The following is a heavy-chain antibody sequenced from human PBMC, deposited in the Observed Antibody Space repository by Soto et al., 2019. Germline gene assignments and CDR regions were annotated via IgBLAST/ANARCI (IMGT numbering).Heavy chain of an antibody. D-gene: IGHD2-2*01. CDR2: IYYSGST. CDR3: ARVVVPAAILWFDP. J-gene: IGHJ5*02. CDR1: GGSISSYY. Sequence: SETLSLTCTVSGGSISSYYWSWIRQPPGKGLEWIGYIYYSGSTNYNPSLKSRVTISVDTSKNQFSLKLSSVTAADTAVYYCARVVVPAAILWFDPWGQGTLVTVSS. V-gene: IGHV4-59*08.